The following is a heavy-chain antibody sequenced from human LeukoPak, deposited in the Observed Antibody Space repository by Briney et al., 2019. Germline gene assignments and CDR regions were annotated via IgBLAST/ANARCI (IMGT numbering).Heavy chain of an antibody. Sequence: ASVKVSFKVSGYTLTELSMHWVRQAPGKGLEWMGGFDPEDGETIYAQKFQGRVTMTEDTSTDTAYMELRSLRYEDTAVYYCATLLKDFDYWGQGTLVTVSS. CDR1: GYTLTELS. CDR3: ATLLKDFDY. CDR2: FDPEDGET. V-gene: IGHV1-24*01. D-gene: IGHD2-15*01. J-gene: IGHJ4*02.